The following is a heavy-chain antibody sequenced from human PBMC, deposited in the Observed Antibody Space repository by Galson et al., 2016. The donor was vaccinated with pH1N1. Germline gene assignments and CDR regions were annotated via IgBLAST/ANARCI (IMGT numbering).Heavy chain of an antibody. CDR3: VRSQYSGSSFDS. CDR1: GFTFSDYY. J-gene: IGHJ4*02. CDR2: ISPTDGYT. Sequence: SLRLSCAASGFTFSDYYMTWVRQPPGKGPEWVLYISPTDGYTNYRDSVKGRFSISRDNAKNSVYLQMNDLRVEDTAKYFCVRSQYSGSSFDSWGQGTLVSVSS. D-gene: IGHD5-12*01. V-gene: IGHV3-11*03.